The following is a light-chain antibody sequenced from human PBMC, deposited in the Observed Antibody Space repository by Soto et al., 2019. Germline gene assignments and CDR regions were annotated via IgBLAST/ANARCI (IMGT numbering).Light chain of an antibody. CDR3: QQYGSSPRYT. Sequence: EIMLTQSPGTLSLSPGERATLSCRASQSVSSSYLAWYQQKPGQAPRLLIYGASSRATGIPDRFSGSGSGTDFTLTISRLEPEYFAVYYCQQYGSSPRYTFGQGTKLEIK. J-gene: IGKJ2*01. CDR2: GAS. CDR1: QSVSSSY. V-gene: IGKV3-20*01.